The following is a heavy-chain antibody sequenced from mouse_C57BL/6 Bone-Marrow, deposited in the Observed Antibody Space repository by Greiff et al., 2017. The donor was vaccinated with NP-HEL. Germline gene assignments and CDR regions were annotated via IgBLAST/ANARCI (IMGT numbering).Heavy chain of an antibody. Sequence: EVHLVESGGDLVKPGGSLKLSCAASGFTFSSYGMSWVRQTPDTRLEWVATISSGGSYNISSDNAQNTLYMQMSSLKSEDTAMYYCARHGYPFSWYFDVWGTGTTVTVSS. V-gene: IGHV5-6*01. D-gene: IGHD2-2*01. CDR2: ISSGGSY. CDR1: GFTFSSYG. CDR3: ARHGYPFSWYFDV. J-gene: IGHJ1*03.